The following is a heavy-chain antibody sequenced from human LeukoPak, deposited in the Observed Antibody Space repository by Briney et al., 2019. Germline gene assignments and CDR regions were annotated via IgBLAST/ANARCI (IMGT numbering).Heavy chain of an antibody. J-gene: IGHJ4*02. CDR1: GFTFSSHN. D-gene: IGHD6-19*01. V-gene: IGHV3-48*01. CDR3: ARSLIAVAGSRPCLFDY. Sequence: GGSLRLSCAASGFTFSSHNMNWVRQAPGKGLEWVSYISSRSSTIYYAGSVKGRFTISRDNAKNSLYLQMDSLRAEDTAVYYCARSLIAVAGSRPCLFDYWGQGTLVTVSS. CDR2: ISSRSSTI.